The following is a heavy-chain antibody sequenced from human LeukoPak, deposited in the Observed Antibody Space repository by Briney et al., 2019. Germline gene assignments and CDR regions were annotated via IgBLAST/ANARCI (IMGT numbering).Heavy chain of an antibody. V-gene: IGHV1-2*02. CDR2: INPNSGGT. J-gene: IGHJ4*02. CDR1: GGTFSSYA. D-gene: IGHD1-26*01. CDR3: ARGSSVVRSGAFDY. Sequence: ASVKVSCKASGGTFSSYAISWVRQAPGQGLEWMGWINPNSGGTNYAQKFQGRVTMTRDTSISTAYMELSRLRSDDTAVYYCARGSSVVRSGAFDYWGQGTLVTVSS.